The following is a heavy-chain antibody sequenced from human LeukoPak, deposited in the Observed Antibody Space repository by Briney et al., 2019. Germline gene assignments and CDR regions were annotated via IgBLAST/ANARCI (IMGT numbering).Heavy chain of an antibody. CDR1: GFTFSNYW. J-gene: IGHJ4*02. V-gene: IGHV3-7*01. CDR3: AKDLSSSWYNY. D-gene: IGHD6-13*01. CDR2: IKQDGSEK. Sequence: GGSLRLSCAASGFTFSNYWMSWVRQAPGKGLEWVANIKQDGSEKYYVDSVKGRFTISRDNAKNSLYLQMNSLRAEDTAVYYCAKDLSSSWYNYWGQGTLVTVSS.